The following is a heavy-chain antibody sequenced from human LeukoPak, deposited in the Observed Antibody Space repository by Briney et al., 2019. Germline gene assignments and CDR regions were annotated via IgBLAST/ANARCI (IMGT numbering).Heavy chain of an antibody. J-gene: IGHJ3*02. D-gene: IGHD4-11*01. V-gene: IGHV1-8*01. CDR2: MNPKTGNT. CDR3: VRIDYSNAFDI. CDR1: GYTFTNFD. Sequence: ASVKVSCKASGYTFTNFDINWVRQATGQGLEWMGWMNPKTGNTGSAQKLQGRVTITGNTSISTAYMELSSLRSEDTAVYYCVRIDYSNAFDIWGQGTMVTVSS.